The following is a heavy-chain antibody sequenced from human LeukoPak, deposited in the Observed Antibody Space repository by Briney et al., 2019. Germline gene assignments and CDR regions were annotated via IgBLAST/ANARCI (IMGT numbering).Heavy chain of an antibody. J-gene: IGHJ4*02. D-gene: IGHD3-22*01. Sequence: GGSLRLSCAASGFTVSSKYMSWVRQAPGKGLEWVSFLHGGGSTYYADSVKGRFTISRDNSKNTLYLQMNSLRAEDTAVYYCANHYYDSRGYYHFDCWGQGILVTVSS. V-gene: IGHV3-53*01. CDR1: GFTVSSKY. CDR3: ANHYYDSRGYYHFDC. CDR2: LHGGGST.